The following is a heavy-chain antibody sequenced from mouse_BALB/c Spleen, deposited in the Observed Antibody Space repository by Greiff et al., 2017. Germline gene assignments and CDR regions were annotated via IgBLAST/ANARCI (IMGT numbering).Heavy chain of an antibody. CDR1: GYTFTSYW. CDR2: IDPSDSYT. CDR3: ARRDYRYDSLDD. J-gene: IGHJ2*01. V-gene: IGHV1-69*02. D-gene: IGHD2-14*01. Sequence: QVQLQQSGAELVKPGASVKLSCKASGYTFTSYWLHWVKQRPGQGLEWIGEIDPSDSYTNYNQKFKGKATLTVDKSSSTAYMQLSSLTSEDSAVYYCARRDYRYDSLDDWGQGTTLTVSS.